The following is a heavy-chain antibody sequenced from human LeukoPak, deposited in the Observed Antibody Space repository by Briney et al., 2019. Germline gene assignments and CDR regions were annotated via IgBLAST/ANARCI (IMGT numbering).Heavy chain of an antibody. CDR3: AREYMDV. Sequence: GESLRLSCAASGFTFSGSGMHWVRQAPGKGLEWVAFIRYHGSDKFYADSVKGRFTISRDNSKNTLYLQMNSLRPEDTSVYYCAREYMDVWGKGTTVTISS. J-gene: IGHJ6*03. CDR1: GFTFSGSG. V-gene: IGHV3-30*02. CDR2: IRYHGSDK.